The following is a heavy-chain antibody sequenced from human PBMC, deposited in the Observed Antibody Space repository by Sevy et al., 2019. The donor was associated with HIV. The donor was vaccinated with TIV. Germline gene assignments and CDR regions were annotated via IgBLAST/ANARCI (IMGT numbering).Heavy chain of an antibody. CDR1: GFTVSSNY. D-gene: IGHD1-26*01. Sequence: GGSLRLSCAASGFTVSSNYMSWVRQAPGKGLEWVSAIYSGGSTYYADSVKGRFTISRDNSKNTLYLQMNSLRAEDTAVYYCAREDPTDPQSDYWGQGTLVTVSS. V-gene: IGHV3-53*01. CDR2: IYSGGST. CDR3: AREDPTDPQSDY. J-gene: IGHJ4*02.